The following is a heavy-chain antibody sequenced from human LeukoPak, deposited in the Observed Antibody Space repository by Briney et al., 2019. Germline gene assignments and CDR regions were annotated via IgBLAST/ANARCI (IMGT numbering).Heavy chain of an antibody. V-gene: IGHV4-39*02. CDR1: SGSITSSVYY. J-gene: IGHJ5*02. D-gene: IGHD2-15*01. Sequence: SETLSLTCTVSSGSITSSVYYCSWIRRPPGKGLEWITGINYSGVTHYNPSLKSRLTISVDTSRNHFSLNLSSVTAADTAVYYCAIYSSSSVRIDPWGQGTLVTVSS. CDR3: AIYSSSSVRIDP. CDR2: INYSGVT.